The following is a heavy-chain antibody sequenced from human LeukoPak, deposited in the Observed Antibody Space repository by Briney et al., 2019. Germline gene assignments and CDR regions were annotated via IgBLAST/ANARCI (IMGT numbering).Heavy chain of an antibody. Sequence: SETLSLTCTVSAGISSFYWSWLRQPPGKGLEWIGYVFHTGHTNYNPSLKGRVTMSIDPSKDQFSLEVTSVAAADTAVYYCAGSIFGYPWFDPWGQGTLVTVSS. J-gene: IGHJ5*02. CDR3: AGSIFGYPWFDP. V-gene: IGHV4-59*01. CDR1: AGISSFY. D-gene: IGHD3-9*01. CDR2: VFHTGHT.